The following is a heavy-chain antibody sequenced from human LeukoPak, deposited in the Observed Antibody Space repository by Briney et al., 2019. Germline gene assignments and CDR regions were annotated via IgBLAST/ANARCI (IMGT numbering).Heavy chain of an antibody. CDR3: AREGTTVTTREWFDP. J-gene: IGHJ5*02. D-gene: IGHD4-17*01. Sequence: SQTLSLTCTVSGGSISSGDYYWSWIRQPPGKGLEWIGYIYYSGSTYYNPSLKSRVTISVDTSKNQSSLKLSSVTAADTAVYYCAREGTTVTTREWFDPWGQGTLVTVSS. CDR1: GGSISSGDYY. CDR2: IYYSGST. V-gene: IGHV4-30-4*08.